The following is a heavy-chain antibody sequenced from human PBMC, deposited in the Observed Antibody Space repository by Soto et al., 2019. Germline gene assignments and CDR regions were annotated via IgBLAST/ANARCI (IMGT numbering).Heavy chain of an antibody. V-gene: IGHV1-18*01. CDR2: INGYNGNT. CDR3: ARMGDVPYYYYGMDV. J-gene: IGHJ6*02. D-gene: IGHD3-16*01. Sequence: QVQLVQSGAEVKKPGASVKVSCKASGYTFTRYGITWVRQAPGQGLECLGWINGYNGNTNYAQKLQGRVTMTTDTYASTAYMELRSLRSDDTAVYYCARMGDVPYYYYGMDVWGQGTTVTVSS. CDR1: GYTFTRYG.